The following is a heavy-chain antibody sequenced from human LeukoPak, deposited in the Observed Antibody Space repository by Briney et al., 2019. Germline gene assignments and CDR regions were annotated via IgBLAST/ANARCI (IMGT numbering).Heavy chain of an antibody. J-gene: IGHJ4*02. CDR3: ARRGFRGSGTLAFGY. CDR2: VNPNGRI. Sequence: PSETLSLTCNVLGGSFTGYHWSWFRQTPGKGLEWIGEVNPNGRIDYNPSFEGRVTISVDSTNNQFSLKVTSVTAADPGVYYCARRGFRGSGTLAFGYWGQGTLVTVS. CDR1: GGSFTGYH. D-gene: IGHD3-10*01. V-gene: IGHV4-34*01.